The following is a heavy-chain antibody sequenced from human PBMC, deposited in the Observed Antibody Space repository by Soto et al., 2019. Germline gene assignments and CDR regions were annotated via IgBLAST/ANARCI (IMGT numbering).Heavy chain of an antibody. Sequence: QVQLVQSGAEVKKPGSSVKVSCKASGDTFRYYAFTWVRQAPGQGLEWMGTIIPLFSTRYEQKFQGRVTMTADESTSTVYMDLSSLKSDDTAVYYCSRDPGIAVVGRGTSFEHWGQGTLVTVSS. V-gene: IGHV1-69*18. CDR1: GDTFRYYA. J-gene: IGHJ4*02. CDR3: SRDPGIAVVGRGTSFEH. D-gene: IGHD6-19*01. CDR2: IIPLFST.